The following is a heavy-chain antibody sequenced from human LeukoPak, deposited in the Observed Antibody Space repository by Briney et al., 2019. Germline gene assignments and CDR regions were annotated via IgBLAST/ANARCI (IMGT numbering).Heavy chain of an antibody. V-gene: IGHV3-21*01. CDR1: GFTFSSYS. CDR2: ISSSSSYI. D-gene: IGHD3-10*01. CDR3: AQVADIVRGVINYSFDY. J-gene: IGHJ4*02. Sequence: PGGSLRLSCAASGFTFSSYSMNWVRQAPGKGLEWVSSISSSSSYIYYADSVKGRFTISRDNAKNSLYLQMNSLRAEDTAVYYCAQVADIVRGVINYSFDYWGQGTLVTVSS.